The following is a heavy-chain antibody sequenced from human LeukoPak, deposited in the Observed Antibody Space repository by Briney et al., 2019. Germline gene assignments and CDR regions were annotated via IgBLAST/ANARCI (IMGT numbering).Heavy chain of an antibody. J-gene: IGHJ4*02. Sequence: PSETLSLTCTVSGYSISSGYYWGWIRQPPGKGLEWIGSIYHSGSTYYNPSLKSRVTISVDTSKNQFSLKLSSVTAADTAVYYCARALLNCGGDCYPYYFDYRGQGTLVTVSS. CDR1: GYSISSGYY. CDR3: ARALLNCGGDCYPYYFDY. D-gene: IGHD2-21*01. CDR2: IYHSGST. V-gene: IGHV4-38-2*02.